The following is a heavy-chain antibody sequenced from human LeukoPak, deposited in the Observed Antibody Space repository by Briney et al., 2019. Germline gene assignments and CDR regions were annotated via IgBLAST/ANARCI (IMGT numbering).Heavy chain of an antibody. J-gene: IGHJ4*02. D-gene: IGHD1-26*01. Sequence: GGSLRLSCAASGFTFSSYGMHWVRQAPGKGLEWGAVICYDGSNKYYADSVKGRFTISRDNSKNTLYLQMNSLRAEDTAVYYCAKDGHGTSGSYYPDYFDYWGQGTLVTVSS. V-gene: IGHV3-33*06. CDR1: GFTFSSYG. CDR2: ICYDGSNK. CDR3: AKDGHGTSGSYYPDYFDY.